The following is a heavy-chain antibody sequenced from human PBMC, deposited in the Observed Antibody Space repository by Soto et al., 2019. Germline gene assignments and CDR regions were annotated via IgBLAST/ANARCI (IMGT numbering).Heavy chain of an antibody. Sequence: EVQLLESGGGLVQPGGSLRLSCAASGFTFSSYAMSWVRQAPGKGLEWVSAISGSGGSTYYADSVKGRFTISRDNSKNTLYLQMNSLRAEDTAVYYCAKGRYCSSTSCYLSYYYYMDVWGKGTTVTVFS. CDR3: AKGRYCSSTSCYLSYYYYMDV. J-gene: IGHJ6*03. D-gene: IGHD2-2*01. CDR1: GFTFSSYA. V-gene: IGHV3-23*01. CDR2: ISGSGGST.